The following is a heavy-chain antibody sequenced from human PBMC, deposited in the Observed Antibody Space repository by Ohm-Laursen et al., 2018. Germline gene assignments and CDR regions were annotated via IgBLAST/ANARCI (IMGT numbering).Heavy chain of an antibody. CDR2: VGATGGST. D-gene: IGHD4-17*01. Sequence: SLRLSCAASGFTFSSCAMTWVRQAPGKGLEWVSGVGATGGSTYYADSVKGRFTISRDNSKNTLYLQMNSLRAEDTAVYYCAKDGGYGDFTPLDYWGQGTLVTVSS. V-gene: IGHV3-23*01. CDR1: GFTFSSCA. CDR3: AKDGGYGDFTPLDY. J-gene: IGHJ4*02.